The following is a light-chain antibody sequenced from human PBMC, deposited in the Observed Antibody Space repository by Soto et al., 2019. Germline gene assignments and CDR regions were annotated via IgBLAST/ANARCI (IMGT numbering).Light chain of an antibody. Sequence: DIQMTQSPSSLSASVGDRVTITCRASQSISSYLNWYQQKPGKAPNLLIYAASSLQSGVPSRFSGSGSGTDFTLTISSLQPEDFATYYCQQSYSTPVMYTFGQGTKLEIK. CDR1: QSISSY. J-gene: IGKJ2*01. V-gene: IGKV1-39*01. CDR3: QQSYSTPVMYT. CDR2: AAS.